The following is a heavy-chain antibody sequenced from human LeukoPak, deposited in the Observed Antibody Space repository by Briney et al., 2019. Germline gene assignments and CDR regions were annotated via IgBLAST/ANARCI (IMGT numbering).Heavy chain of an antibody. D-gene: IGHD3-3*01. V-gene: IGHV4-4*07. CDR1: GVSISSYY. J-gene: IGHJ4*02. Sequence: SETLSLTCTVSGVSISSYYWTWIRQSAGKGLEWIGRIYTSGSTYYNPSLKSRVSMSVDTSKNQFSLKLSSVTAADTAVYYCARRWDDFWSGYYYFDYWGQGTLVTVSS. CDR3: ARRWDDFWSGYYYFDY. CDR2: IYTSGST.